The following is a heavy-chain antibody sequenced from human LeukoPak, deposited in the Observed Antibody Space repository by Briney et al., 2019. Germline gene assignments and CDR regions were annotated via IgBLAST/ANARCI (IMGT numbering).Heavy chain of an antibody. J-gene: IGHJ6*02. D-gene: IGHD2-2*01. Sequence: SGGSLRLSCAASGFTFSSYAMSWVRQAPGKGLEWVSAISGSGGSTYYADSVKGRFTISRDNSKNTLYLQMNSLRAEDTAVYYCAKGEGYCSSTSCSLFGELRYYYYYGMDVWGQGTTVTVSS. CDR2: ISGSGGST. CDR3: AKGEGYCSSTSCSLFGELRYYYYYGMDV. V-gene: IGHV3-23*01. CDR1: GFTFSSYA.